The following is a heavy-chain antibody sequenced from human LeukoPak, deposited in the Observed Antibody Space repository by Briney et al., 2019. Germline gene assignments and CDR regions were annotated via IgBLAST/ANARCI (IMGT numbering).Heavy chain of an antibody. CDR1: GFIFSNYG. Sequence: PGGSLRLSCAASGFIFSNYGMHWVRQAPGKGLEWVTFIRYDGNNKYYADSVKGRFTISRDNSKNTLYLQMNSLRAEDTALYYCAKSGLSRFDYWGQGTLVTVSS. V-gene: IGHV3-30*02. D-gene: IGHD4/OR15-4a*01. CDR2: IRYDGNNK. CDR3: AKSGLSRFDY. J-gene: IGHJ4*02.